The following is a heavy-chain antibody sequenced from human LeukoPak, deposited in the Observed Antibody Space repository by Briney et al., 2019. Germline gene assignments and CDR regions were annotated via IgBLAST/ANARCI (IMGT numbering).Heavy chain of an antibody. D-gene: IGHD3-22*01. CDR2: IYYSGST. CDR1: GGSISSSSYY. CDR3: ARANYYDTSGYSRGAFDI. V-gene: IGHV4-39*07. J-gene: IGHJ3*02. Sequence: SETLSLTCTVSGGSISSSSYYWGWIRQPPGKGLEWIGSIYYSGSTSYYPSLKSRVTISVDTSKNQFSLKLSSVTAADTAVYYCARANYYDTSGYSRGAFDIWGQGTMVTVSS.